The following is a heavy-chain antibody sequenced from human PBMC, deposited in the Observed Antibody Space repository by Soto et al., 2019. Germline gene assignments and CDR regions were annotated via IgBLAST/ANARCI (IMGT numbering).Heavy chain of an antibody. V-gene: IGHV3-66*01. J-gene: IGHJ4*02. CDR2: IYSGGST. CDR3: ASIAVAGTRDY. CDR1: GFTVSSNY. D-gene: IGHD6-19*01. Sequence: GGSLRLSCAASGFTVSSNYMSWVRQAPGKGLEWVSVIYSGGSTYYADSVKGRFTISRDNSKNTLYLQMNSLRAEDTAVYYCASIAVAGTRDYWGQGTRVTVSS.